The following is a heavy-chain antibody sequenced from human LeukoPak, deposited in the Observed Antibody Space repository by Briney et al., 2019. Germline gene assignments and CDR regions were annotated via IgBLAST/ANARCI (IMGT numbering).Heavy chain of an antibody. Sequence: SETLSLTCTVSGGSISSSGYYWSWIRQHPGKGLEWIGYIYYSGSTYYNPSLKSRVTISVDTSKNQFSLKLSSVTAADTAVYYCARGRGYSGYDYGVDYWGQGTLVTVSS. CDR2: IYYSGST. J-gene: IGHJ4*02. D-gene: IGHD5-12*01. CDR1: GGSISSSGYY. V-gene: IGHV4-31*03. CDR3: ARGRGYSGYDYGVDY.